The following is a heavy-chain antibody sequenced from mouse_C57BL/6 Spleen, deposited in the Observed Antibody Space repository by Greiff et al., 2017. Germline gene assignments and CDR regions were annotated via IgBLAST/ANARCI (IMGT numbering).Heavy chain of an antibody. D-gene: IGHD2-5*01. CDR1: GFTFSSYA. CDR2: ISSGGDYI. CDR3: TRADYSNYGSYAMDY. Sequence: DVMLVESGEGLVKPGGSLKLSCAASGFTFSSYAMSWVRQTPEKRLEWVAYISSGGDYIYYADTVKGRFTISRDNARNTLYLQMSSLKSEDTAMYYCTRADYSNYGSYAMDYWGQGTSVTVSS. V-gene: IGHV5-9-1*02. J-gene: IGHJ4*01.